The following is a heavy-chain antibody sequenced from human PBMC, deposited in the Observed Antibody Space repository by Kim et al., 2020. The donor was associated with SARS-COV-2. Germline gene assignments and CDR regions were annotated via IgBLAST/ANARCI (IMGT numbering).Heavy chain of an antibody. Sequence: SETLSLTCAVSGGPISSGGYSWSWIRQPPGKGLEWIGYIYHSGSTYYNPSLKSRVTISVDRSKNQFSLKLSSVTAADTAVYYCAREGTADGRIDAFDIWGQGTMVTVSS. J-gene: IGHJ3*02. CDR1: GGPISSGGYS. CDR2: IYHSGST. D-gene: IGHD1-1*01. V-gene: IGHV4-30-2*01. CDR3: AREGTADGRIDAFDI.